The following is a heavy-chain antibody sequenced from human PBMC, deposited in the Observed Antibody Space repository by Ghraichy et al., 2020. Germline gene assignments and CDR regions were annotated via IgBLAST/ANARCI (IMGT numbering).Heavy chain of an antibody. CDR2: INHSGST. Sequence: SETLSLTCAVYGGSFSGYYWSWIRQPPGKGLEWIGEINHSGSTNYNPSLKSRVTISVDTSKNQFSLKLSSVTAADTAVYYCARGKGYCSGGSCSTSRFDPWGQGTLVTVSS. D-gene: IGHD2-15*01. CDR3: ARGKGYCSGGSCSTSRFDP. J-gene: IGHJ5*02. V-gene: IGHV4-34*01. CDR1: GGSFSGYY.